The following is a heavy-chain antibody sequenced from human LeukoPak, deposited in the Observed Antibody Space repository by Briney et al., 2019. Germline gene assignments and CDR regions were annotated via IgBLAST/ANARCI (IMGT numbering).Heavy chain of an antibody. V-gene: IGHV4-61*08. CDR1: GGSVSSGVYF. J-gene: IGHJ3*02. Sequence: SETLSLTCTVSGGSVSSGVYFWSWIRQPPGKGLEWIGYIYYSGSTNYNPSLKSRVTISVDTSKNHFSLKLSSVTAADTAVYYCARGRLYYDSSGYPNDAFDIWGQGTMVTVSS. CDR2: IYYSGST. CDR3: ARGRLYYDSSGYPNDAFDI. D-gene: IGHD3-22*01.